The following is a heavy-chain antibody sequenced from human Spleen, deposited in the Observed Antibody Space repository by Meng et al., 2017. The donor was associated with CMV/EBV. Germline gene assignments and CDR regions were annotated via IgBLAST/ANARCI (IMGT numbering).Heavy chain of an antibody. D-gene: IGHD1-26*01. CDR2: ISGSGGSI. V-gene: IGHV3-23*01. CDR3: ARAGLWGDFDY. J-gene: IGHJ4*02. CDR1: GFTFSSYA. Sequence: GESLKISCAASGFTFSSYAMSWVRQAPGKGLEWVSAISGSGGSIYYADSVKGRFTISRDNSKNTLYMQMNSLRAEDTAVYYCARAGLWGDFDYWGQGTLVTVSS.